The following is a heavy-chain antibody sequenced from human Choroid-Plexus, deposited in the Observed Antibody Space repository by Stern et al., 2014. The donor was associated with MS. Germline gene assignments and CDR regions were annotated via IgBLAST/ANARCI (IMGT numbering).Heavy chain of an antibody. CDR3: AKDRQYLTYFFDH. Sequence: VQLVQSGGGVVQPGRPLRLSCVASGFTFGSCAMHWVRQAPGKGLEWVAGVSYDGSNNDYADSVKGRFTIARDNSQNTLYMQMSSLRPEDTAVYYCAKDRQYLTYFFDHWGQGSLVTVSS. CDR2: VSYDGSNN. D-gene: IGHD2/OR15-2a*01. J-gene: IGHJ5*02. V-gene: IGHV3-30*18. CDR1: GFTFGSCA.